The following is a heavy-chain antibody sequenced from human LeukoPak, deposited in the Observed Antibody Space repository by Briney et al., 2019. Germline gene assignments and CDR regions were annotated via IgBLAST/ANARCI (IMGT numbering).Heavy chain of an antibody. D-gene: IGHD3-9*01. CDR2: INHSGSP. J-gene: IGHJ5*02. CDR3: ARGGRYFDWLLQNWFDP. CDR1: GGSFSGYY. V-gene: IGHV4-34*01. Sequence: TTSETLSLTCAVYGGSFSGYYWSWIRQPPGKGLEWIGEINHSGSPNYNPSLKSRDTISVDTSKNQFSLKLSSVTAADTAVYYCARGGRYFDWLLQNWFDPWGQGTLVTVSS.